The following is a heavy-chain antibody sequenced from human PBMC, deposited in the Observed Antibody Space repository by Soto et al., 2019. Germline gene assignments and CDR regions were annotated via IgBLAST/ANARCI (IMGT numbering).Heavy chain of an antibody. CDR1: GFPFTNSW. D-gene: IGHD5-12*01. CDR3: VRGGFRAYWIDP. CDR2: INSDGGTT. J-gene: IGHJ5*02. V-gene: IGHV3-74*02. Sequence: EVQLVESGGGLGQPGGSLRLSCAASGFPFTNSWINWVRQAPGKGLVWVSRINSDGGTTNYADSVKGRFTISRDNAKNTVYLQMSSLRAEDTAVYYCVRGGFRAYWIDPWGQGTLVTVSS.